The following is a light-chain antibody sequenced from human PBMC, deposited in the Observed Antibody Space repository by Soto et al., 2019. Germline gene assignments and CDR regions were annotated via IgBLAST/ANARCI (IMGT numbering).Light chain of an antibody. CDR3: QQYDSFSA. CDR1: QNINAW. J-gene: IGKJ1*01. Sequence: DIQMTQSPSTLPASVGDRVTITCRASQNINAWLAWYQQKPGKAPELLIYDASTLESGVPSRFSGSGSGTEFTLSISSLQPDDFATYYCQQYDSFSAFGQGTKVEIK. CDR2: DAS. V-gene: IGKV1-5*01.